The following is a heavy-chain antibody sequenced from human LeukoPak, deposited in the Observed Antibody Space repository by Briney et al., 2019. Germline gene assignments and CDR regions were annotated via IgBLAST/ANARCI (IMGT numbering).Heavy chain of an antibody. D-gene: IGHD6-6*01. CDR3: ARDRSSFDY. CDR2: IYYTGST. V-gene: IGHV4-59*01. J-gene: IGHJ4*02. CDR1: GGSISPYY. Sequence: SETLSLTCTVSGGSISPYYGSWIRQPPGKALEWIGFIYYTGSTNYNPSLKSRVTISLDTSKNQFSLRLSSVTAADTAVYYCARDRSSFDYWGQGTLVTVSS.